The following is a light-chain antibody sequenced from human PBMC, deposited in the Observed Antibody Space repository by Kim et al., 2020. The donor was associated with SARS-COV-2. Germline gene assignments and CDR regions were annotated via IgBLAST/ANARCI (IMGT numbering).Light chain of an antibody. Sequence: GASVKLTCTLSSRHSAYDITWHQQQPGKGPRFLMKLNSDGRHIKGDGIPDRFSASSSGAERYLAISSLQSEDEADYYCHTWSTAIVFGGGTQLTVL. J-gene: IGLJ2*01. CDR1: SRHSAYD. V-gene: IGLV4-69*01. CDR2: LNSDGRH. CDR3: HTWSTAIV.